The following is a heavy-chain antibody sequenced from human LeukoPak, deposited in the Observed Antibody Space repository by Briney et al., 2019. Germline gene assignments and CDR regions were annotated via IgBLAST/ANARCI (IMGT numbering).Heavy chain of an antibody. CDR2: ISYDGSNK. J-gene: IGHJ4*02. CDR3: ARALYSGSYTMGLSY. CDR1: GFTFSSYA. Sequence: GGSLRLSCAASGFTFSSYAMHWVRQAPGKGLEWVAVISYDGSNKYYADSVKGRFTISRDNSKNTLYLQMNSLRAEDTAEYYCARALYSGSYTMGLSYWGQGTLVTVSS. V-gene: IGHV3-30-3*01. D-gene: IGHD1-26*01.